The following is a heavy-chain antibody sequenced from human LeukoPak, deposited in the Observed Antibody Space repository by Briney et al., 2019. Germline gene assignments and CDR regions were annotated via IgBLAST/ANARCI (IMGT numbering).Heavy chain of an antibody. J-gene: IGHJ4*02. CDR3: ARLTGNHFDY. CDR1: GFTLNTYA. CDR2: FSNSGANL. D-gene: IGHD1-14*01. V-gene: IGHV3-23*01. Sequence: GGSLRLSCAASGFTLNTYAMSWVRQAPRKGLEWVSVFSNSGANLDYAHSVTGRFTISTDISRNTLYLQMNSLRAEDTAIYYCARLTGNHFDYWGQGTLVTVSS.